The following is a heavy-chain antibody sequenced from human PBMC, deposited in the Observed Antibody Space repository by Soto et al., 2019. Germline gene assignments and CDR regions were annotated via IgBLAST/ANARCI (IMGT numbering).Heavy chain of an antibody. Sequence: SETLSLTCTVSGGSISSSSYYWSWIRQPPGKGLEWIGYIYYSGSTNYNPSLKSRVTISVDTSKNQFSLKLSSVTAADTAVYYCARDIGGWSGYSYGFGYWGQGTLVTVSS. CDR1: GGSISSSSYY. CDR3: ARDIGGWSGYSYGFGY. V-gene: IGHV4-61*01. D-gene: IGHD5-18*01. J-gene: IGHJ4*02. CDR2: IYYSGST.